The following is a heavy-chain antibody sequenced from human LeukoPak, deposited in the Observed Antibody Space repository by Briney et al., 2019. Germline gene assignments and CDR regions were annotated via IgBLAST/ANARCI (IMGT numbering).Heavy chain of an antibody. CDR2: INPNSGGT. J-gene: IGHJ4*02. CDR3: ARVLIDYSYFDY. Sequence: ASVKVSCKASGYTFTGYYMHWVRQAPGQGLEWMGWINPNSGGTNYAQKFQGRVTMTRDTSISTAYMELRSLRSDDTAVYYCARVLIDYSYFDYWGQGTLVTVSS. V-gene: IGHV1-2*02. CDR1: GYTFTGYY. D-gene: IGHD4-11*01.